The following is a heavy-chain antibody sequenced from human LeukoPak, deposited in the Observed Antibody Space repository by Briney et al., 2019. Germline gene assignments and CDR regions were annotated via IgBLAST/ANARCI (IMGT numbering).Heavy chain of an antibody. CDR2: INPNGGGT. CDR3: AKSLSGYGGLY. D-gene: IGHD4-23*01. Sequence: ASVTVSCRASGYTFTAYYMYWVRQAPGQGLEWMGWINPNGGGTNYAQKFQGRVTMTRDTSISTAYMELSRLTSDDTAVYYCAKSLSGYGGLYWGQGALVTVSS. V-gene: IGHV1-2*02. CDR1: GYTFTAYY. J-gene: IGHJ4*02.